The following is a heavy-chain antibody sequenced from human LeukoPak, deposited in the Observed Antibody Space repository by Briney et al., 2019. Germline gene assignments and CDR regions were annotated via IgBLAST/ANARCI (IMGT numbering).Heavy chain of an antibody. J-gene: IGHJ4*02. CDR1: GFTFSSYA. Sequence: PGGPLRLSCAASGFTFSSYAMSWVRQAPGKGLEWVSAISGSGGSTYYADSVKGRFTISRDNSKNTLYLQMNSLRAEDTAVYYCAKDTKNAFDYGDYAVDYWGQGTLVTVSS. CDR2: ISGSGGST. D-gene: IGHD4-17*01. V-gene: IGHV3-23*01. CDR3: AKDTKNAFDYGDYAVDY.